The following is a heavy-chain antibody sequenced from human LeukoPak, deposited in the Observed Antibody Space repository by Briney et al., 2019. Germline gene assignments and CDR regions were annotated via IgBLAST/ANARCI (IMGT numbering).Heavy chain of an antibody. V-gene: IGHV4-61*01. CDR1: GGSVSSGSYY. CDR2: ISYIGST. J-gene: IGHJ4*02. D-gene: IGHD1-26*01. Sequence: SETLSLTCTVSGGSVSSGSYYWSWLRQPPEKGLEWIGYISYIGSTNYNPSLKSRLTISVDTSKNQFSLRLSSVTAADTAVYYCARDRGGTYDYWGQGTLVTVSS. CDR3: ARDRGGTYDY.